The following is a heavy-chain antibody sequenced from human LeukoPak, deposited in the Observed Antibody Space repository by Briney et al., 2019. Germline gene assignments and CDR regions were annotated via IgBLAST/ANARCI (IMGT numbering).Heavy chain of an antibody. CDR1: GFTFSSYG. V-gene: IGHV3-9*01. J-gene: IGHJ6*02. CDR2: ISWNSGSI. CDR3: AKGGIAVVGYYYGMDV. Sequence: GRSLRLSCAASGFTFSSYGMHWVRQAPGKGLEWVSGISWNSGSIGYADSVKGRFTISRDNAKNSLYLQMNSLRAEDTALYYCAKGGIAVVGYYYGMDVWGQGTTVTASS. D-gene: IGHD6-19*01.